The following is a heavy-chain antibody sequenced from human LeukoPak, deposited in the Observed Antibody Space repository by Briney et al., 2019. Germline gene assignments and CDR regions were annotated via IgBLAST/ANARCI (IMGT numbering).Heavy chain of an antibody. CDR1: GGSISSSSCY. D-gene: IGHD3-3*01. V-gene: IGHV4-39*01. Sequence: PSETLSLTCTVSGGSISSSSCYWGWIRQPPGKGLEWIGSIYYSGSTYYNPSLKSRVTISVDTSKNQFSLKLSSVTAADTAVYYCARLDYDFWSGYQDYWGQGTLVTVSS. J-gene: IGHJ4*02. CDR3: ARLDYDFWSGYQDY. CDR2: IYYSGST.